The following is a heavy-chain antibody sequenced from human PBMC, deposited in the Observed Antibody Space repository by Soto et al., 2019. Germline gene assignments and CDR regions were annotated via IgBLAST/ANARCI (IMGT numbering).Heavy chain of an antibody. CDR2: ISRSSSTI. Sequence: EVQLVESGGGLVQPGGSLRLSCVASGFTLSRYSMNWVRQAPGKGLEWVSYISRSSSTIYYADSVKGRFTISRDNAEKSLYLQMNSLRGEETAVDYCARDLAGGSPDYWGQGTRVTGSS. CDR1: GFTLSRYS. D-gene: IGHD2-15*01. V-gene: IGHV3-48*01. J-gene: IGHJ4*02. CDR3: ARDLAGGSPDY.